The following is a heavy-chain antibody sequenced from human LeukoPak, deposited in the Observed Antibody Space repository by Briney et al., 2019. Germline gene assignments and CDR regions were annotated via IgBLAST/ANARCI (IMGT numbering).Heavy chain of an antibody. J-gene: IGHJ4*02. V-gene: IGHV4-59*01. Sequence: KPSETLSLTCTVSGGSISSYYWSWIRQPPGKGLEWIGYIYYSGSTNYNPSLKSRVTISVDTSKNQFPLKLSSVTAADTAVYYCARVRDYDFWSGPDAYYFDYWGQGTLVTVSS. CDR2: IYYSGST. CDR3: ARVRDYDFWSGPDAYYFDY. CDR1: GGSISSYY. D-gene: IGHD3-3*01.